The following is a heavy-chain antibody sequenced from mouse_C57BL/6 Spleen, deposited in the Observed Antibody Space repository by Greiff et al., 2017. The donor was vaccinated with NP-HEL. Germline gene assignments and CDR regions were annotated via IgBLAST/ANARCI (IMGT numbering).Heavy chain of an antibody. CDR2: IDPANGNT. V-gene: IGHV14-3*01. D-gene: IGHD1-1*01. CDR3: ARRGGTYYYGSSNYAMDY. Sequence: VHVKQSVAELVRPGASVKLSCTASGFNIKNTYMHWVKQRPEQGLEWIGRIDPANGNTKYAPKFQGKATITADTSSNTAYLQLSSLTSEDTAIYYCARRGGTYYYGSSNYAMDYWGQGTSVTVSS. J-gene: IGHJ4*01. CDR1: GFNIKNTY.